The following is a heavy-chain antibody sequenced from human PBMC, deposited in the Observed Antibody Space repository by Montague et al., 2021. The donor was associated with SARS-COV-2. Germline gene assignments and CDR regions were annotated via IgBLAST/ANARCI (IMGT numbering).Heavy chain of an antibody. J-gene: IGHJ4*02. V-gene: IGHV3-23*01. CDR2: ISGSCGST. Sequence: SLRLSCSASVFTFSSYAMSWVRQAPGKGLEWVSAISGSCGSTYYADSVQARFTISRDNSKNTLYLQMHSLRAEDTAVYYCAKDITMIVVVPPPGYWGQGTLVTVSS. CDR3: AKDITMIVVVPPPGY. D-gene: IGHD3-22*01. CDR1: VFTFSSYA.